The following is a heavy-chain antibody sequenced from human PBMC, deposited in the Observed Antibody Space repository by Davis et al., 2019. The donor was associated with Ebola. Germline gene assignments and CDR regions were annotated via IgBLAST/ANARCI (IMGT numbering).Heavy chain of an antibody. CDR3: AREDRIAVAGTLFGGYYYYGMDV. Sequence: GESLKISCAASGFTFSSYWMHWVRQAPGKGLVWVSRINSDGSSTSYADSVKGRFTVSRDNAKNSLYLQMNSLRAEDTAVYYCAREDRIAVAGTLFGGYYYYGMDVWGQGTTVTVSS. D-gene: IGHD6-19*01. J-gene: IGHJ6*02. V-gene: IGHV3-74*01. CDR2: INSDGSST. CDR1: GFTFSSYW.